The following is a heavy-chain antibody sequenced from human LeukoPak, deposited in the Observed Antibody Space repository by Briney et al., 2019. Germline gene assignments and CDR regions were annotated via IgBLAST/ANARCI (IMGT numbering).Heavy chain of an antibody. D-gene: IGHD5-18*01. Sequence: SETLSLTCTVSGGSISSGDYYWSWIRQPPEKGLEWIGYIYYSGSTYYNPSLKSRVTISVDTSKNQFSLKLSSVTAADTAVYYCARVWGRGYSYGPRIDYWGQGTLVTVSS. CDR3: ARVWGRGYSYGPRIDY. J-gene: IGHJ4*02. V-gene: IGHV4-30-4*01. CDR2: IYYSGST. CDR1: GGSISSGDYY.